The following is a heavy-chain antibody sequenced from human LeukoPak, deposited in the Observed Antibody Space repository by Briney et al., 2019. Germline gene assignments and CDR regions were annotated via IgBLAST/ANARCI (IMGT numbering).Heavy chain of an antibody. D-gene: IGHD3-10*01. CDR1: GGSISSSSYY. CDR3: ARLEGARPLWFGELQYYLDY. CDR2: IYYSGST. J-gene: IGHJ4*02. Sequence: SETLSLTCTVSGGSISSSSYYWGWIRQPPGKGLEWIGSIYYSGSTYYNPSLKSRVTISVDTSKNQFSLKLSSVTAADTAVYYCARLEGARPLWFGELQYYLDYWGQGTLVTVSS. V-gene: IGHV4-39*01.